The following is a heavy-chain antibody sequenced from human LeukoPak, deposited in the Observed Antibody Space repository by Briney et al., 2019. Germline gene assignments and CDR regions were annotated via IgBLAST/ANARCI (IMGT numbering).Heavy chain of an antibody. CDR2: IFPSGST. Sequence: SGTLSLTCAVSGGSISSGNWWSWVRQPPGKGLEWIGEIFPSGSTNYNPSLKSRVTISVDKSKNQLSLKLSSVTAADTAVYYCARDLSAVAGYDAFDIWGQGTMVTVSS. CDR1: GGSISSGNW. D-gene: IGHD6-19*01. J-gene: IGHJ3*02. V-gene: IGHV4-4*02. CDR3: ARDLSAVAGYDAFDI.